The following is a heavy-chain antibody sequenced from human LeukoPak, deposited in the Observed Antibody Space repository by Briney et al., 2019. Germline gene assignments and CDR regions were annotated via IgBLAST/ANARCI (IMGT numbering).Heavy chain of an antibody. D-gene: IGHD6-13*01. V-gene: IGHV4-4*09. CDR1: GVSISSYY. CDR2: IYTTGDT. CDR3: ARGHVLSSSWYVQIYYYYGMDV. Sequence: SETLSLTCTVSGVSISSYYWSWIRQPPGKGLEWIGSIYTTGDTRYNPSLKSRVTISVDTSKNRFSLKLSSVTAADTAVYYCARGHVLSSSWYVQIYYYYGMDVWGQGTTVTVSS. J-gene: IGHJ6*02.